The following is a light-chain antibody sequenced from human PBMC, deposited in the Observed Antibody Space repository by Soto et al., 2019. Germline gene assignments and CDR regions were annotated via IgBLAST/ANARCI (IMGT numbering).Light chain of an antibody. V-gene: IGLV2-14*01. CDR2: DVS. CDR1: SSDVVGYNF. J-gene: IGLJ1*01. Sequence: QSVLTQPASVSGSPGQSITISCAGASSDVVGYNFVSWYQQHPGKAPTVMISDVSNRPSGVSTRFSGSKSGNTASLTISGLQAEDEADYYCSSYISDSTGVFGTGTKLTVL. CDR3: SSYISDSTGV.